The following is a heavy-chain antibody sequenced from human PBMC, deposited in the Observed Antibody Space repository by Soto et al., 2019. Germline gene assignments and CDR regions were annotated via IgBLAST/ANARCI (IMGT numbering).Heavy chain of an antibody. J-gene: IGHJ6*03. CDR2: MNPNSSNT. CDR1: GYTFTSYD. Sequence: DSVKVSCKASGYTFTSYDINWVRQATGQGLEWMGWMNPNSSNTGYAQKFQGRVNMTRNTSISTAYMELSSLRSEDTAVYYCARRDFVVVPAAMMGAYYYYYYMDVWGKGTTVTVSS. CDR3: ARRDFVVVPAAMMGAYYYYYYMDV. V-gene: IGHV1-8*01. D-gene: IGHD2-2*01.